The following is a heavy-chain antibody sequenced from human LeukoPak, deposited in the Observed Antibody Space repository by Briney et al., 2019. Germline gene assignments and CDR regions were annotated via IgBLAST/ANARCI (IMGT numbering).Heavy chain of an antibody. V-gene: IGHV4-39*07. Sequence: SETLSPTCTVSGGSISSSSYYWGWIRQPPGEGLEWIGSIYYSGSTYYNPSLKSRVTISVDTSKNQFSLKLSSVTAADTAVYYCARRRIYSSGWYSIVAAFDIWGQGTMVTVSS. CDR3: ARRRIYSSGWYSIVAAFDI. D-gene: IGHD6-19*01. J-gene: IGHJ3*02. CDR2: IYYSGST. CDR1: GGSISSSSYY.